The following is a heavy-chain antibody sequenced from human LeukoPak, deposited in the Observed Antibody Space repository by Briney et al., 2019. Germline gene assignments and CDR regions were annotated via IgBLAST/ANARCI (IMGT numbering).Heavy chain of an antibody. J-gene: IGHJ6*03. Sequence: PSETLSLTCTVSGGSLSNFYWTWIRQPPGKGLEWIGSIYYIGSTNYNPSLKSRVTISLDTSSDQFSLKLTSVTAADTAVYYCARQELLVRYYYYIDVWGKGTTVTASS. D-gene: IGHD1-7*01. CDR3: ARQELLVRYYYYIDV. CDR2: IYYIGST. V-gene: IGHV4-59*13. CDR1: GGSLSNFY.